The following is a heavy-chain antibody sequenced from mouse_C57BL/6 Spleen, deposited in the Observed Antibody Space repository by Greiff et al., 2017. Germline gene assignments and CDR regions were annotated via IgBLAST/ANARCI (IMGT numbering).Heavy chain of an antibody. CDR2: IRLKSDNYAT. D-gene: IGHD4-1*01. CDR3: KKLGHYYAMDY. CDR1: GFTFSNYW. J-gene: IGHJ4*01. Sequence: VKLEESGGGLVQPGGSMKLSCVASGFTFSNYWMNWVRQSPEKGLEWVAQIRLKSDNYATHYAESVKGRFTISRDDSKSSVYLQMNNLRAEDTGIYYCKKLGHYYAMDYWGQGTSVTVSS. V-gene: IGHV6-3*01.